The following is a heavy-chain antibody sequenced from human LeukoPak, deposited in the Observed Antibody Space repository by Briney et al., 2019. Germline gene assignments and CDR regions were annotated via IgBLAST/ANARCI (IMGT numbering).Heavy chain of an antibody. J-gene: IGHJ3*02. Sequence: PGGSLRLSCAASGFTVSSNYMSWVRQAPGKGLEWVSVIYSGGSTYYADSVKGRFTISRDNSKNTLYLQMNSLRAEDTAVYYCAREYCSGGSCYPYAFDIWGQGTMVTVSS. CDR1: GFTVSSNY. V-gene: IGHV3-53*01. CDR3: AREYCSGGSCYPYAFDI. D-gene: IGHD2-15*01. CDR2: IYSGGST.